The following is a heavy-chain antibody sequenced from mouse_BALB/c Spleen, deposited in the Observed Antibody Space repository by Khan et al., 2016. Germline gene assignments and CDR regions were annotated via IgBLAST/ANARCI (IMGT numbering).Heavy chain of an antibody. CDR2: IWGNGNT. CDR3: VRALEAVTSYEGFAY. V-gene: IGHV2-6-7*01. Sequence: QVQLQQPGPGLVAPSQSLSITCTVSGFSMTDYGINWVRQPPGKGLEWLGVIWGNGNTDYDSPLKSRLTINKDNSKSQVFLKMNSLQTADTARYYCVRALEAVTSYEGFAYWGQGTLVTVSA. CDR1: GFSMTDYG. D-gene: IGHD1-1*01. J-gene: IGHJ3*01.